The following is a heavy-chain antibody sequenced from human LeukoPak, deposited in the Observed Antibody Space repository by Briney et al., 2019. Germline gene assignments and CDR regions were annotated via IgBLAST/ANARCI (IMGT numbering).Heavy chain of an antibody. J-gene: IGHJ3*01. Sequence: PSETLSLTCAVYGGSFSGYYWSWIRQPPGKGLEWIGEINQSGSTNYNPSLKSRVTISVDTSKNQFSLKLSSVTAADTAVYYCARDLGGYDILTGPGWGQGTMVTVSS. CDR3: ARDLGGYDILTGPG. CDR1: GGSFSGYY. CDR2: INQSGST. D-gene: IGHD3-9*01. V-gene: IGHV4-34*01.